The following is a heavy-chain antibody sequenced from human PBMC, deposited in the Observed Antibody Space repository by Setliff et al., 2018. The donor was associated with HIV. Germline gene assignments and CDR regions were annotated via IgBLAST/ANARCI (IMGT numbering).Heavy chain of an antibody. J-gene: IGHJ4*02. CDR3: ARDQCITWFWDYFDY. V-gene: IGHV4-4*07. CDR2: IYYSGTT. CDR1: DGSTSSYY. Sequence: SETLSLTCTVSDGSTSSYYWNWFRQPAGKGLGWIGRIYYSGTTIYNPSLKSRVAMSVDTSKNHFSLKLSSVTAADTATYYCARDQCITWFWDYFDYWGQGTLVTVSS. D-gene: IGHD6-13*01.